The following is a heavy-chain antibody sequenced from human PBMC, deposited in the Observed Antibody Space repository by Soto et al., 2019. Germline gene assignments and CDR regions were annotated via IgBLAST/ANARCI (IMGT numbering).Heavy chain of an antibody. CDR3: ARDSMGDWYAFDI. D-gene: IGHD2-21*02. V-gene: IGHV3-30-3*01. CDR1: GFTFSSYA. CDR2: ISYDGSNK. Sequence: GGSLRLSCAASGFTFSSYAMHWVRQAPGKGLEWVAVISYDGSNKYYADSVKGRFTISRDNSKNTLYLQMNSLRAEDTAVYYCARDSMGDWYAFDIWGQGTMVTVSS. J-gene: IGHJ3*02.